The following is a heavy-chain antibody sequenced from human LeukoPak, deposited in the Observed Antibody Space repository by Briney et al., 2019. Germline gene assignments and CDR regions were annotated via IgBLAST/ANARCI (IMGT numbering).Heavy chain of an antibody. D-gene: IGHD2-2*01. Sequence: ASVKVSCKASGYTFTSYGISWVRQAPGQGLEWMGWISAYNGNTNYAQKLQGRVTMTTDTSTSTAYMELRSLRSDNTAVYYCARDVSGVVVPAVTDYWGQGTLVTVSS. V-gene: IGHV1-18*04. J-gene: IGHJ4*02. CDR1: GYTFTSYG. CDR2: ISAYNGNT. CDR3: ARDVSGVVVPAVTDY.